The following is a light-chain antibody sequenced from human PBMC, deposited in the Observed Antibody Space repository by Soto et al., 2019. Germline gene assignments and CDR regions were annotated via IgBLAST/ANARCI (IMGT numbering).Light chain of an antibody. Sequence: DIQMTQSPSTLSASVGDRVTITCRASQSISSWLAWYQQKPGKAPKLLIYDASSLESVVPSRFSGSGSGTEFTLTISSLQPDDFATYYCQHYNSYSQTFGQGTKVEIK. CDR1: QSISSW. CDR2: DAS. J-gene: IGKJ1*01. V-gene: IGKV1-5*01. CDR3: QHYNSYSQT.